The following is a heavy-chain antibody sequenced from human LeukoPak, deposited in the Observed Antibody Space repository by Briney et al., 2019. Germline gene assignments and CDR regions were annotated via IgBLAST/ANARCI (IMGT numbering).Heavy chain of an antibody. CDR2: ISYSGSTT. V-gene: IGHV3-48*03. J-gene: IGHJ5*02. Sequence: GGSLRLSCAASGFTFTNFEMNWVRQAPGKGLEWVSYISYSGSTTSYADSVKGRFTISRDNAKNSLYLQMNSLRAEDTAVYYCARAGPAAFDPWSQGTLVTVSS. CDR1: GFTFTNFE. CDR3: ARAGPAAFDP. D-gene: IGHD6-25*01.